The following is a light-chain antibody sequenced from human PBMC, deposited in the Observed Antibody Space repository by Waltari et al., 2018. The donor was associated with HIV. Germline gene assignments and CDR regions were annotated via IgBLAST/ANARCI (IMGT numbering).Light chain of an antibody. Sequence: DIVMTQAPDPLPVSLGERATISCKSSQSLLDRTNNMNFLAGYEHKPGQPPKLFICWESTREFGVPDRFGGSGYGTDFTRTISGLQAADVALYYCEQYFDPPVTFGPGTKVEVK. J-gene: IGKJ3*01. V-gene: IGKV4-1*01. CDR3: EQYFDPPVT. CDR1: QSLLDRTNNMNF. CDR2: WES.